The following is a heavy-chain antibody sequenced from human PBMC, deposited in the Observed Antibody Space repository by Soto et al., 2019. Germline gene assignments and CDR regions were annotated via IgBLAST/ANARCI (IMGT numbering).Heavy chain of an antibody. Sequence: SQTLSLTCAISGDSVSSNSAAWNWIRQSPSRGLEWLGRTYYRSTWYNDYAVSVKSRVIINPDTSKNQFSLQLNSVTPEDTAVYYCAKEKRSRSSRPGWFDPWGQGTLVTVSS. D-gene: IGHD6-13*01. CDR1: GDSVSSNSAA. CDR3: AKEKRSRSSRPGWFDP. CDR2: TYYRSTWYN. V-gene: IGHV6-1*01. J-gene: IGHJ5*02.